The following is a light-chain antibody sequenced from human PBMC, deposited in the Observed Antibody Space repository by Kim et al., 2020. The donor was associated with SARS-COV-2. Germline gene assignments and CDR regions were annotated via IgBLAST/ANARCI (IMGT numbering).Light chain of an antibody. CDR2: AAS. Sequence: IRITQSPSSLSASTGDRVTITCRASQGISSYLDWYQQKPGKAPKLLIYAASSLQSGVPSRFSGSGSGTDFTLTISSLQSEDFASYYCQQYYSYPRTFGQGTKVDIK. CDR1: QGISSY. CDR3: QQYYSYPRT. J-gene: IGKJ1*01. V-gene: IGKV1-8*01.